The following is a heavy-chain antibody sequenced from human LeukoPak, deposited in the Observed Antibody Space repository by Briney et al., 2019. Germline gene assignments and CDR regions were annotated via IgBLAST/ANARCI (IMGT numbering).Heavy chain of an antibody. CDR3: AREIDVAGTDAFDY. Sequence: ASVKVSCKASGYTFTGYYRLWVRQAPGQGLEWIGWINPNSAGTNYAQQFQRRVTMNRDTSISTAYMELSRLRSDDTAVYYCAREIDVAGTDAFDYWGREPWSQSPQ. D-gene: IGHD6-19*01. CDR1: GYTFTGYY. CDR2: INPNSAGT. J-gene: IGHJ4*02. V-gene: IGHV1-2*02.